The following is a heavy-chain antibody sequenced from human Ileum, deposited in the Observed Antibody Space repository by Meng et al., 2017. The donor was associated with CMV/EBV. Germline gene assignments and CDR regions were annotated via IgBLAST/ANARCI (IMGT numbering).Heavy chain of an antibody. CDR3: ARRERISSGLEY. D-gene: IGHD6-6*01. CDR1: GDTFTGNY. V-gene: IGHV1-2*02. J-gene: IGHJ4*02. Sequence: QVRLVQSGAEVKKPGTSVKVSCKASGDTFTGNYIYWVRQAPGQGLEWMGWIDPNTGGTKYIQKFQGRVTMTGDTSISTAYMELSGLRFDDTAVYYCARRERISSGLEYWGQGTLVTVSS. CDR2: IDPNTGGT.